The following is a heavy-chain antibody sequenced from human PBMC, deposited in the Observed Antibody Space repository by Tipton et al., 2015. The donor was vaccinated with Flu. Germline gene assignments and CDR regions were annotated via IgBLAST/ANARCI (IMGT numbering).Heavy chain of an antibody. CDR1: GGTFNNYA. J-gene: IGHJ6*02. CDR2: IIPIFGTT. CDR3: ARGGVYDSSGYYPSNCYFYYGLDV. D-gene: IGHD3-22*01. V-gene: IGHV1-69*01. Sequence: QLVQSGAEVKKPGSSVKVSCKASGGTFNNYAVSRVRQAPGQGPEWMGGIIPIFGTTNYAQRFQDRVTITADESTSTAYMELSSLRSEDTAVYYCARGGVYDSSGYYPSNCYFYYGLDVWGQGSTVTVSS.